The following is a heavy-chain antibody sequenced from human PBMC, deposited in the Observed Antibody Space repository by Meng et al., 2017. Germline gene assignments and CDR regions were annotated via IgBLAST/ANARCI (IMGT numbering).Heavy chain of an antibody. V-gene: IGHV4-4*02. CDR3: ARAGVGYYDSSGPYSY. Sequence: QVQLQGSGPGRVKPSGTLSLTCAFSGGSISSSNWWSWVRQPPWKGLEWIGEIYHSGSTNYNPSLKSRVTISVDKSKNQFSLKLSSVTAADTAVYYCARAGVGYYDSSGPYSYWGQGTLVTVSS. J-gene: IGHJ4*02. CDR2: IYHSGST. CDR1: GGSISSSNW. D-gene: IGHD3-22*01.